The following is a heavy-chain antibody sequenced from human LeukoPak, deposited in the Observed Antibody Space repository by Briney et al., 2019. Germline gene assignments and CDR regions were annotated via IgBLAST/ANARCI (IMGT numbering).Heavy chain of an antibody. D-gene: IGHD5-18*01. CDR1: GFTFSSYA. V-gene: IGHV3-23*01. CDR2: ISGSGGST. J-gene: IGHJ6*02. CDR3: AKGGVDTAMVTVYYYYGMDV. Sequence: GGSLRLSCAASGFTFSSYAMSWVRQAPGKGLEWVSAISGSGGSTYYADSVKGRFTISRDNSKNTLYLQMNSLRAEDTAAYYCAKGGVDTAMVTVYYYYGMDVWGQGTTVTVSS.